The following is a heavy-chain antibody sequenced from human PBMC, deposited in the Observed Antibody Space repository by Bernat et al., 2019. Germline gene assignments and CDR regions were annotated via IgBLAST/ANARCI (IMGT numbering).Heavy chain of an antibody. CDR2: MNSDGSTK. D-gene: IGHD6-13*01. CDR1: GFTFSSYW. V-gene: IGHV3-74*01. CDR3: ARGAAASGMWYLEY. Sequence: EVQLVESGGGLVQPGGSLRLSCAASGFTFSSYWMHWVRQAPGKGLVWVSRMNSDGSTKNYADSMEGRFTISRDNSKNTLYLQVNSLRAEDTAVYYCARGAAASGMWYLEYWGQGTLVTVPS. J-gene: IGHJ4*02.